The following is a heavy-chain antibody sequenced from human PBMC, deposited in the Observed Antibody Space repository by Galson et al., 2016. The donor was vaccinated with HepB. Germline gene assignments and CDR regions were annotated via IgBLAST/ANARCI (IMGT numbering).Heavy chain of an antibody. V-gene: IGHV3-30*18. CDR3: AKETLDIVATTHPDY. CDR1: GFTFRDYG. Sequence: SLRLSCAASGFTFRDYGMHWVRQAPGKGLEWVAFISYDGGKKYYADSVKGRFTMSRDNSKNTLYLQMNSLGPEDTAMYYCAKETLDIVATTHPDYWGQGTLVTVSS. CDR2: ISYDGGKK. D-gene: IGHD5-12*01. J-gene: IGHJ4*02.